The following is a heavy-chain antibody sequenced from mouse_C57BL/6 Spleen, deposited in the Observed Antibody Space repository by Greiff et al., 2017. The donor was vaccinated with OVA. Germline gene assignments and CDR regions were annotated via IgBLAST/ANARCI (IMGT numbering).Heavy chain of an antibody. CDR2: IYPGGGYT. CDR3: ARRMDYGSSYAMDY. J-gene: IGHJ4*01. CDR1: GYTFTNYW. D-gene: IGHD1-1*01. V-gene: IGHV1-63*01. Sequence: VQLQESGAELVRPGTSVKMSCKASGYTFTNYWIGWAKQRPGHGLEWIGDIYPGGGYTNYNEKFKGKATLTADKSSSTAYMQFSSLTSEDSAIYYCARRMDYGSSYAMDYWGQGTSVTVSS.